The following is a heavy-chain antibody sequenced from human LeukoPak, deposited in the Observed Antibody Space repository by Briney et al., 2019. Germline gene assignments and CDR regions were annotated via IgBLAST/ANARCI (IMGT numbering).Heavy chain of an antibody. CDR1: GFTFEDFG. Sequence: GGSLRLSCVVSGFTFEDFGMSWVRQVPGKGLEWVSGINWSGDSIHYTDSVKGRFTISRDNAKNSLYLQMNSLRAEDTAVYYCARAVGGHNWNAPDAFDIWGQGTMVTVSS. D-gene: IGHD1-1*01. J-gene: IGHJ3*02. V-gene: IGHV3-20*04. CDR3: ARAVGGHNWNAPDAFDI. CDR2: INWSGDSI.